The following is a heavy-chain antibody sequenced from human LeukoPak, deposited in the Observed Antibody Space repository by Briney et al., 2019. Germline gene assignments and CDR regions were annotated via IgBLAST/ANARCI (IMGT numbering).Heavy chain of an antibody. Sequence: PGGSLRLTCADSGFSFSSYVMSWVRQAPGKGLEGVSSISGPGGSTYYADSVKGRFTISRDNSKNTLYLQMNSLRAEGTAVYYCAKEQDGDDAFDISGQGTVVTVSS. CDR3: AKEQDGDDAFDI. D-gene: IGHD5-24*01. V-gene: IGHV3-23*01. J-gene: IGHJ3*02. CDR1: GFSFSSYV. CDR2: ISGPGGST.